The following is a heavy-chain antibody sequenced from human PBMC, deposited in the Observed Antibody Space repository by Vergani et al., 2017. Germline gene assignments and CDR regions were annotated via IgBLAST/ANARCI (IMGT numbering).Heavy chain of an antibody. CDR2: IYYSGST. D-gene: IGHD3-22*01. CDR3: ARRRSYYDSSGYYSWYFDL. J-gene: IGHJ2*01. CDR1: GGSISSGGYY. Sequence: QVQLQESGPGLVKPSQTLSLTCTVSGGSISSGGYYWSWIRQHPGKGLEWIGYIYYSGSTYYNPSLKSRVTISVDTSKNQFSLKLSSVTAADTAVYYCARRRSYYDSSGYYSWYFDLWGRGTLVTVSS. V-gene: IGHV4-31*03.